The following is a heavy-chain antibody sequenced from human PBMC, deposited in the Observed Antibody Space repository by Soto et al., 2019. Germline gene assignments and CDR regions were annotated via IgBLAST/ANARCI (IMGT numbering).Heavy chain of an antibody. CDR3: ARVHNLRGSTFDI. V-gene: IGHV4-59*11. Sequence: SETLSLTCTGSGGSIFSHYWGWIRQPPGKGLEYIGYIYYSGSTNYNPSLKSRVTISVDMSREQFSLKLTSVTAADTAVYYCARVHNLRGSTFDIWGQG. J-gene: IGHJ3*02. CDR1: GGSIFSHY. CDR2: IYYSGST.